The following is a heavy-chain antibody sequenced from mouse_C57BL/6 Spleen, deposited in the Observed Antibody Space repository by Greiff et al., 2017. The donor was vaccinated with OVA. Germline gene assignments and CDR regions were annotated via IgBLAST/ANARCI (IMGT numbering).Heavy chain of an antibody. CDR2: IHPNSGST. V-gene: IGHV1-64*01. Sequence: VQLQQPGAELVKPGASVKLSCKASGYTFTSYWMHWVKQRPGQGLEWIGMIHPNSGSTNYNEKFKSKATLTVDKSSSTAYMQLSSLTSEDSAVYYCARLDGGYGFAYWGQGTLVTVSA. CDR1: GYTFTSYW. J-gene: IGHJ3*01. CDR3: ARLDGGYGFAY. D-gene: IGHD2-3*01.